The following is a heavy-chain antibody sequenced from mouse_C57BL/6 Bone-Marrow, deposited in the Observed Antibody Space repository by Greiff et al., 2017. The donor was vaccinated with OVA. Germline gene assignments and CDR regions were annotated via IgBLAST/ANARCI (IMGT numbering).Heavy chain of an antibody. CDR2: INPYNGGT. CDR3: ARSDYYGSSYFDY. CDR1: GYTFTDYY. Sequence: VQLQQSGPVLVKPGASVKMSCKASGYTFTDYYMNWVKQSHGKSLEWIGVINPYNGGTSYKQKFKGKATLTVDKSSSTAYMELNSLTSEDSAVYYCARSDYYGSSYFDYWGQGTTLTVSS. V-gene: IGHV1-19*01. D-gene: IGHD1-1*01. J-gene: IGHJ2*01.